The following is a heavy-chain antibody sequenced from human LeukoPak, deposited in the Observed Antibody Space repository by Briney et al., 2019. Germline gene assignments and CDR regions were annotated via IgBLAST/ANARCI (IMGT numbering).Heavy chain of an antibody. CDR1: GGSISSSSYY. CDR2: IYYSGST. Sequence: SETLSLTCTVSGGSISSSSYYWGWIRQPPGTGLEWIGSIYYSGSTYYNPSLKSRVTISVDTSKNQFSLKLSSVTAADTAVYYCAREGDGSGSYYIPSDFDYWGQGTLVTVSS. J-gene: IGHJ4*02. CDR3: AREGDGSGSYYIPSDFDY. D-gene: IGHD3-10*01. V-gene: IGHV4-39*02.